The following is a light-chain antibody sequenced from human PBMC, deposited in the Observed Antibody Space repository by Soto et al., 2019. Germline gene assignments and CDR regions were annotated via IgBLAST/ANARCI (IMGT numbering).Light chain of an antibody. CDR3: SAYAGINRLGV. J-gene: IGLJ1*01. CDR2: EVN. V-gene: IGLV2-8*01. CDR1: SSDVGGYKY. Sequence: QSALTQPPSASGSPGQSVTISCTGTSSDVGGYKYVSWYQQHPGKAPKLMIFEVNKRPSGVPDRFSGSKSGNTASLTVSWLQAEAEADYSCSAYAGINRLGVFGTGTNLTVL.